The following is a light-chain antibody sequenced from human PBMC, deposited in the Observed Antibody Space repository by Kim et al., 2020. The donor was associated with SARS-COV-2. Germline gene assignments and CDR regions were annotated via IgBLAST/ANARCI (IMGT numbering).Light chain of an antibody. J-gene: IGLJ2*01. CDR1: SGRIASNY. V-gene: IGLV6-57*03. CDR3: QSYDSSNHVV. Sequence: TVTTSCTRSSGRIASNYVQWYQPRPGSAPTTVIYEDNQRPSGVPDRFSGSIDSSSNSASLTISGLKTEDEADYYCQSYDSSNHVVFGGGTQLTVL. CDR2: EDN.